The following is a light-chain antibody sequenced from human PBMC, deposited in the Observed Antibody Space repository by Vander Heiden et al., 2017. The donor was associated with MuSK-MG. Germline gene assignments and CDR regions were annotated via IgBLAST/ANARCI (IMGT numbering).Light chain of an antibody. J-gene: IGKJ2*01. CDR2: GAS. Sequence: EIVMTQSPATLSVSPGERATLSCRASQSVSSNLAWYQQKPGQAPRLLIYGASTRVTGIPARFSGSGCGTEFTLTISSLQSEDFAVYYCQQYNNWHPYTFGQGTKLEIK. CDR1: QSVSSN. CDR3: QQYNNWHPYT. V-gene: IGKV3-15*01.